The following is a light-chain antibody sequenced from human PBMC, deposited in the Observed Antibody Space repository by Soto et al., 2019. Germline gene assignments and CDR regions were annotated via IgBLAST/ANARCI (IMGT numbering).Light chain of an antibody. CDR3: QQYNSYPRT. CDR2: DAS. J-gene: IGKJ1*01. CDR1: QSISNW. Sequence: DIQMTQSPSTLSASVGDRVTITCRASQSISNWLAWYQQKPGKAPKLLIYDASSLESGVPSRFSGSGSGTEFTLTISRLQPDDFAKYYCQQYNSYPRTFGQGTKVEIK. V-gene: IGKV1-5*01.